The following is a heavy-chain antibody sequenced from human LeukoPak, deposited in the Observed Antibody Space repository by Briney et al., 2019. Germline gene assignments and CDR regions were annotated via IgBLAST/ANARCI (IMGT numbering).Heavy chain of an antibody. J-gene: IGHJ4*02. Sequence: SVKVSCKASGYTFTSYGISWVRQAPGQGLEWMGGIIPIFGTANYAQKFQGRVTITTAESTSTAYMELSSLRSEDTAVYYCARGGITMVRGVINPTYYFDYWGQGTLVTVSS. D-gene: IGHD3-10*01. V-gene: IGHV1-69*05. CDR2: IIPIFGTA. CDR1: GYTFTSYG. CDR3: ARGGITMVRGVINPTYYFDY.